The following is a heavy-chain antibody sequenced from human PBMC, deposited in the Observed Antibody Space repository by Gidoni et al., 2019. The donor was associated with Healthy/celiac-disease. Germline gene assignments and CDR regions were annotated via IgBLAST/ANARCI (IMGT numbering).Heavy chain of an antibody. D-gene: IGHD6-19*01. CDR3: ARDNRGSSGWEWPDGMDV. J-gene: IGHJ6*02. V-gene: IGHV4-59*01. CDR2: IYYSGST. CDR1: GGSISSYY. Sequence: QVQLQESGPGLVKPSETLSLTCTVSGGSISSYYWSWLRQPPGKGLEWIGYIYYSGSTNYNPSLKSRVTISVDTSKNQFSLKLSSVTAADTAVYYCARDNRGSSGWEWPDGMDVWGQGTTVTVSS.